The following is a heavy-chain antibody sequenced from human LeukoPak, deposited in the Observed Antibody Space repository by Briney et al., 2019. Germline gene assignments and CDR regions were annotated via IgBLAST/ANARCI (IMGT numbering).Heavy chain of an antibody. Sequence: GGSLRLSCSASGFTVSSNYMSWVRQAPGKGLEWVSVIYSGGSTYYADSVKGRFTISRDNSKNTLYLQMNSLRAEDTAVYYCAKDGIFGVVSESDYWGQGTLVTVSS. CDR3: AKDGIFGVVSESDY. CDR1: GFTVSSNY. D-gene: IGHD3-3*01. J-gene: IGHJ4*02. CDR2: IYSGGST. V-gene: IGHV3-53*05.